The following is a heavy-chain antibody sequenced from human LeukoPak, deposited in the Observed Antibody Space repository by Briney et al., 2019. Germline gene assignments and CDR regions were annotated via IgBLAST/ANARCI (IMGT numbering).Heavy chain of an antibody. CDR1: GYTFSSYS. Sequence: GGSLRLSCAASGYTFSSYSMNWVRQAPGKGLEWVSSISSSSSYIYYADSVKGRFTISRDNAKNSLYLQMNSLRAEDTAVYYCARGDCSSTSCQGYYYYYGMDVWGQGTTVTVSS. V-gene: IGHV3-21*01. CDR3: ARGDCSSTSCQGYYYYYGMDV. D-gene: IGHD2-2*01. J-gene: IGHJ6*02. CDR2: ISSSSSYI.